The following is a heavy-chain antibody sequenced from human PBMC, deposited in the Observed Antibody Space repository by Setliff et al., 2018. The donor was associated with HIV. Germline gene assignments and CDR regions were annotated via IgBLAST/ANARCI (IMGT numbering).Heavy chain of an antibody. J-gene: IGHJ5*02. CDR1: DGSFSGYY. Sequence: SETLSLTCAVYDGSFSGYYWSWIRQPPGKGLEWIGSIYYSGSTYYNPSLKSRVTISVDTSKNQFSLKLSSVTAADTAVYYCARLNGSGSPWGQGTLVTV. D-gene: IGHD3-10*01. CDR3: ARLNGSGSP. V-gene: IGHV4-34*01. CDR2: IYYSGST.